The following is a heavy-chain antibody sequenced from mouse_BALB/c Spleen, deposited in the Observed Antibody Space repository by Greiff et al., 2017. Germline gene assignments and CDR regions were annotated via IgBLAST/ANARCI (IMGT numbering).Heavy chain of an antibody. D-gene: IGHD1-1*01. J-gene: IGHJ4*01. CDR1: GFTFSSFG. Sequence: DVLLVESGGGLVQPGGSRKLSCAASGFTFSSFGMHWVRQAPEKGLEWVAYISSGSSTNYYADTVKGRFTISRDNPKNTLFLQMTRLRSEDTAMYYCARNYYGSSSYAMDYWGQGTSVTVSS. CDR2: ISSGSSTN. V-gene: IGHV5-17*02. CDR3: ARNYYGSSSYAMDY.